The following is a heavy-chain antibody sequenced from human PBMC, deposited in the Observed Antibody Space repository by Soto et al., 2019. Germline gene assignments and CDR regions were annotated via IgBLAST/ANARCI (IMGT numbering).Heavy chain of an antibody. CDR3: ARDNIAAAGTRYYYYGMDV. CDR1: GGSISSYY. Sequence: QVQLQESGPGLVKPSETLSLTCTVSGGSISSYYWSWIRQPPGKGLEWIGYIYYSGSTNYNPSLKGRVTISVDTSKNQFSLKLSAVTAADTAVYYCARDNIAAAGTRYYYYGMDVWGQGTTVTVSS. J-gene: IGHJ6*02. D-gene: IGHD6-13*01. V-gene: IGHV4-59*01. CDR2: IYYSGST.